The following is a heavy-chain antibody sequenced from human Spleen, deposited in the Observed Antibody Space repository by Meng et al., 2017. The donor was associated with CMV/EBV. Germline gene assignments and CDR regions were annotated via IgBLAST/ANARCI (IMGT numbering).Heavy chain of an antibody. V-gene: IGHV3-69-1*02. CDR1: GFSFSSYT. J-gene: IGHJ4*02. CDR2: ISSSSDI. CDR3: ARGPRIYNFDY. D-gene: IGHD4-11*01. Sequence: GGSLRLSCAASGFSFSSYTMNWVRQSPGKGLEWVSSISSSSDIFYADSMKGRFTISRDNAKNSLSLQMNSLTAEDTAVYYCARGPRIYNFDYWGQGTRVTVSS.